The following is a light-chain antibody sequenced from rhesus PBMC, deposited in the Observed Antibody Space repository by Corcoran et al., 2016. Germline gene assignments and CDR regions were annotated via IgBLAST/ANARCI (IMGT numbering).Light chain of an antibody. CDR1: QGISSW. J-gene: IGKJ3*01. V-gene: IGKV1-18*01. CDR2: AAS. Sequence: DIQMTQSPSSLSASVGDKVTITCRASQGISSWLAWYQQKPGKAPKLLIYAASRLQSGGPSRFSGSGSWTDYTLTISSLQPEDFATYYCQQGYNTPFTFGPGTKLDIK. CDR3: QQGYNTPFT.